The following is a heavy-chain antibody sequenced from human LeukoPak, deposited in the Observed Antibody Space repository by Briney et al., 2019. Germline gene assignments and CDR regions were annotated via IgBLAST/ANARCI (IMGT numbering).Heavy chain of an antibody. V-gene: IGHV3-74*01. CDR1: GFPFSSYA. D-gene: IGHD1-26*01. CDR2: VHGDGYSI. J-gene: IGHJ4*02. Sequence: GGSLRLSCTASGFPFSSYAIYWVRQAPGKGLVWVARVHGDGYSISYADSVRGRFTNSRDNAKDTLYLHMNSLRPEDTAVYYCATAQVGAPTDFWGQGTRVTVSS. CDR3: ATAQVGAPTDF.